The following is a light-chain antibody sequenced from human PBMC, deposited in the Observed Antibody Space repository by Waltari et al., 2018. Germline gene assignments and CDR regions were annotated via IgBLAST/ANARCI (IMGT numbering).Light chain of an antibody. CDR2: KAS. J-gene: IGKJ4*01. CDR1: QSISSW. V-gene: IGKV1-5*03. Sequence: DIQMTQSPSTLSASVGDRVTITCRASQSISSWLAWYQQQPGKAPKLLIYKASSLEIGVPSRFSGSGSGTEFTLTISSLQPDDFATYYCQQYNSYPLTFGGGTKVEIK. CDR3: QQYNSYPLT.